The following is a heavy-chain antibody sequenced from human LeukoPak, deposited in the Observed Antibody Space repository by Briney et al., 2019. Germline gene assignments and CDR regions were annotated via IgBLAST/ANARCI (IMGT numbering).Heavy chain of an antibody. Sequence: SETLSLTCTVSGGSISSYYWSWIRQPPGKGLEWIGYVYNSGSTNFNPSLKTRVTISLDTSKNQFSLKLSSVTAADTAVYYCAREGVAGYVWGKGTTVTVSS. D-gene: IGHD6-19*01. CDR2: VYNSGST. CDR1: GGSISSYY. CDR3: AREGVAGYV. V-gene: IGHV4-59*12. J-gene: IGHJ6*04.